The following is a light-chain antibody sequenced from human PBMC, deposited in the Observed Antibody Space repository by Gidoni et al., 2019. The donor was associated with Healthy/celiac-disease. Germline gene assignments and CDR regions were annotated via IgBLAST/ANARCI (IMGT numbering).Light chain of an antibody. CDR3: MQALQIIT. J-gene: IGKJ5*01. V-gene: IGKV2-28*01. CDR2: LGS. CDR1: QSLLHSNGYNY. Sequence: DIVMTQSPLSLPVTPGEPASISCRSSQSLLHSNGYNYLDWYLQKPGQSPQLLIYLGSNRASGVPDRFSGSGSGTDFTLKISRVEAEDLGVYYCMQALQIITFGQGTRLEIK.